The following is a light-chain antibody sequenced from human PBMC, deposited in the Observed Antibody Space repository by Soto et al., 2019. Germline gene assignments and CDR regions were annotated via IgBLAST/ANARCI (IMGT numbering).Light chain of an antibody. Sequence: VLTQSPDTLSLSPGDRATLSCRASQDFGKFLVWYHQKPGLSPSLVIYEASKRATDIPDRFSGSGSGTAFTLTINRLEPEDVGFYYCQQRNSWPLTFGGGTKVELK. CDR3: QQRNSWPLT. J-gene: IGKJ4*01. V-gene: IGKV3-11*01. CDR2: EAS. CDR1: QDFGKF.